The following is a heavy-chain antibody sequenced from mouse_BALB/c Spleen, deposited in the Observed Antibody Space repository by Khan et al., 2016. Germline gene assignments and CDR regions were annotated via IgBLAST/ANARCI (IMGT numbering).Heavy chain of an antibody. CDR2: IFPGNVNT. J-gene: IGHJ3*02. V-gene: IGHV1S56*01. CDR1: GYTFTNYY. D-gene: IGHD2-14*01. CDR3: ARHYRYSWFGY. Sequence: QVQLQQSGPELVKPGTSVRISCKAAGYTFTNYYIHWLKQGPGQGLEWIGWIFPGNVNTKFNEKFKGKATLTVDKSSTTVYMNLSSLTSEDSAVYFCARHYRYSWFGYWGQGTLVTVSA.